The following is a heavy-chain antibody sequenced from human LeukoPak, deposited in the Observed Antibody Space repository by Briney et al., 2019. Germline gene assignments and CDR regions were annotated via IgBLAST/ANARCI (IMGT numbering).Heavy chain of an antibody. J-gene: IGHJ6*03. CDR1: GHIFSGYY. CDR3: ASWAYNFYYYYYMDV. D-gene: IGHD1-1*01. CDR2: INTNSGST. Sequence: ASMKVSCKASGHIFSGYYMHWVRQAPGQGLEWMAWINTNSGSTKYAQKFQGRVTLTWDTSSSTVYMELKSLGFDDTPTYYCASWAYNFYYYYYMDVWGKGTTVTVSS. V-gene: IGHV1-2*02.